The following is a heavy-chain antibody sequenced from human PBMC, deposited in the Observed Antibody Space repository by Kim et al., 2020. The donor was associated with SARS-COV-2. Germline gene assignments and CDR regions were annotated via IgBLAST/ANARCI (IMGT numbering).Heavy chain of an antibody. CDR1: GFTFSSYS. D-gene: IGHD2-2*01. CDR3: AIWWYQLPPSFSSSSGDAFDI. Sequence: GGSLRLSCAASGFTFSSYSMNWVRQAPGKGLEWVSSISSSSSYIYYADSVKGRFTISRDNAKNSLYLQMNSLRAEDTAVYYCAIWWYQLPPSFSSSSGDAFDIWGQGTMVTVSS. V-gene: IGHV3-21*01. CDR2: ISSSSSYI. J-gene: IGHJ3*02.